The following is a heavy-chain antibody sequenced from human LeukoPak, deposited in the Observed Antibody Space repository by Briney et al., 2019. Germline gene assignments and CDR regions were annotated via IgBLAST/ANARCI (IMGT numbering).Heavy chain of an antibody. J-gene: IGHJ4*02. Sequence: ASVKVSCKTSGYIFTTYGISWVRQAPGQGLEWMGIINPRVGDTTYVQKFQGRVTMTRDTSTSTVYMELSSLRSEDTAVYYCARGAARGEVWSAFHYWGQGTLVTVSS. D-gene: IGHD6-25*01. V-gene: IGHV1-46*01. CDR2: INPRVGDT. CDR3: ARGAARGEVWSAFHY. CDR1: GYIFTTYG.